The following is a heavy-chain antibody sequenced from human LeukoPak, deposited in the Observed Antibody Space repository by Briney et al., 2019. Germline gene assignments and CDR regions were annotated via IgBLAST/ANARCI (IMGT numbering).Heavy chain of an antibody. V-gene: IGHV4-59*01. D-gene: IGHD2-15*01. CDR1: GGSISNYY. Sequence: SETLSLTCTVSGGSISNYYWSWIRQPPGKGLEWIGYIYYSGSTNYNPSLSSRVTISVDTSKNHFSLKLTSVTAADTAVYYCARKAIYCSGGGCYYYMDVWGNGTTVTISS. J-gene: IGHJ6*03. CDR3: ARKAIYCSGGGCYYYMDV. CDR2: IYYSGST.